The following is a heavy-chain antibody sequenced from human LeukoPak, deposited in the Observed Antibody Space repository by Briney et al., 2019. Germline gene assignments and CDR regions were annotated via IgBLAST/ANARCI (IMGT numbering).Heavy chain of an antibody. CDR1: GYTFTGYY. Sequence: GASVKVSCKASGYTFTGYYMHWVRQAPGQGLEWMGWINPNSGGTNYAQKFQGRVTMTRDTSISTAYMELSRLRSDDTAVYRCARGFDWLEYYFDYWGQGTLVTVSS. CDR2: INPNSGGT. V-gene: IGHV1-2*02. CDR3: ARGFDWLEYYFDY. D-gene: IGHD3-9*01. J-gene: IGHJ4*02.